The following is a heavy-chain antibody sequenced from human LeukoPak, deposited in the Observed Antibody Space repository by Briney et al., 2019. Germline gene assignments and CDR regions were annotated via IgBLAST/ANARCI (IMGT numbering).Heavy chain of an antibody. CDR1: GGTFSSYT. CDR3: ARDLGRDYDFWSGYYRYYYYYYMDV. Sequence: SVKVSCKASGGTFSSYTISWVRQAPGQGLEWMGRIIPILGIANYAQKFQGRVTITADKSTSTAYMELSSLRSEDTAVYYCARDLGRDYDFWSGYYRYYYYYYMDVWGKGTTVTVSS. CDR2: IIPILGIA. J-gene: IGHJ6*03. V-gene: IGHV1-69*04. D-gene: IGHD3-3*01.